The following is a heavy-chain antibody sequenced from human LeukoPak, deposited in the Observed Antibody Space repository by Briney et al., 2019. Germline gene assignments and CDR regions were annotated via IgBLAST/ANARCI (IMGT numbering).Heavy chain of an antibody. CDR3: AKDGGYSLYYYYGMDV. CDR1: GVTFSSYG. J-gene: IGHJ6*02. Sequence: GGSLRLSCAASGVTFSSYGMHWVRQAPGKGLEWVAVISYDGSNKYYADSVKGRFTISRDNSKNTLYLQMNSLRAEDTAVYYCAKDGGYSLYYYYGMDVWGQGTTVTVSS. CDR2: ISYDGSNK. V-gene: IGHV3-30*18. D-gene: IGHD2-21*01.